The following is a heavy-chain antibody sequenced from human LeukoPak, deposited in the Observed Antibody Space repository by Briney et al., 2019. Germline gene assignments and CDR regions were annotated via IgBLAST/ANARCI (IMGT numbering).Heavy chain of an antibody. J-gene: IGHJ4*02. D-gene: IGHD3-9*01. CDR3: ARLPERSDLLPSYANSFDW. CDR2: IHYSGST. CDR1: GGSISSSNYY. V-gene: IGHV4-39*01. Sequence: SETLSLTCTVSGGSISSSNYYWAWIRQPPGKGLEWIGNIHYSGSTYYNASLSSRITMSIDTSKNRFSLRLSSVTAADTAVFFCARLPERSDLLPSYANSFDWWGQGTLVTVSS.